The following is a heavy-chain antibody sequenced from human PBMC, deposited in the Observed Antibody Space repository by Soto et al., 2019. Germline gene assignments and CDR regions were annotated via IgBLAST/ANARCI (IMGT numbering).Heavy chain of an antibody. CDR3: ARVPPLYYYYGMDV. V-gene: IGHV1-3*01. CDR1: GYTFTSCA. Sequence: ASVKVSCKASGYTFTSCAMHWVRQAPGQRLEWMRWINAGNGNTKYSQKFQGRVTITRDTSASTAYMELSSLRSEDTAVYYCARVPPLYYYYGMDVWGQGTTVTVSS. J-gene: IGHJ6*02. CDR2: INAGNGNT.